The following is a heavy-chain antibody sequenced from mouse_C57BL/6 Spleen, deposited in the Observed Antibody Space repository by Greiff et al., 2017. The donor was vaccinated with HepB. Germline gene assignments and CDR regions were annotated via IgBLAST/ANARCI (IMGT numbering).Heavy chain of an antibody. V-gene: IGHV1-81*01. CDR3: ARGTVVATDWYFDV. CDR1: GYTFTSYG. J-gene: IGHJ1*03. CDR2: IYPRSGNT. Sequence: VQLQQSGAELARPGASVKLSCKASGYTFTSYGISWVKQRTGQGLEWIGEIYPRSGNTYYNEKFKGKATLTADKSSSTAYMELRSLTSEDSAVYLCARGTVVATDWYFDVWGTGTTVTVSS. D-gene: IGHD1-1*01.